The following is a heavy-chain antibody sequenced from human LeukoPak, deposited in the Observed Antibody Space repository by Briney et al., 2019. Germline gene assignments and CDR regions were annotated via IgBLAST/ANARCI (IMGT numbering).Heavy chain of an antibody. D-gene: IGHD6-13*01. CDR2: INHSGST. J-gene: IGHJ4*02. V-gene: IGHV4-34*01. CDR3: AKGYSRSNIFDY. Sequence: SETLSLTCAVYGGSFSGYYWSWIRQPPGKGLEWIGEINHSGSTDYNPSLKSRVTISIDTSKNQFSLKLSSVTAADMAVYYCAKGYSRSNIFDYWGQGTLVTVSS. CDR1: GGSFSGYY.